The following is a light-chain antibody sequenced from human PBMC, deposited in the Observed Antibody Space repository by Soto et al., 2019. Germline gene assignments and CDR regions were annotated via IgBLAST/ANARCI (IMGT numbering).Light chain of an antibody. V-gene: IGKV3D-20*02. CDR2: GAS. J-gene: IGKJ4*01. CDR3: QQHINWPLT. Sequence: EIVLTQSAGTLSLSPGERATFSCRASQSVSNNYLAWYQQNPGQAPRLLISGASSRATGIPDRFSGSGSGTDFTLTISSLEPEDFALYYCQQHINWPLTFGGGTKVDIK. CDR1: QSVSNNY.